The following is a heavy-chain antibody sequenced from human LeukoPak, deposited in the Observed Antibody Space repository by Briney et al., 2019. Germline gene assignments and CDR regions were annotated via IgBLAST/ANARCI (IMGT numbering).Heavy chain of an antibody. Sequence: GWSLRLCCAASGFTFSSYAMHWGRQAPGKGLEWVAVISYDGSNKYYADSVKGRFTISRDNSKNTLYLQMNSLRAEDTAVYYCASESRDGYNTWGQGTLVTVSS. CDR1: GFTFSSYA. J-gene: IGHJ5*02. CDR3: ASESRDGYNT. V-gene: IGHV3-30-3*01. D-gene: IGHD5-24*01. CDR2: ISYDGSNK.